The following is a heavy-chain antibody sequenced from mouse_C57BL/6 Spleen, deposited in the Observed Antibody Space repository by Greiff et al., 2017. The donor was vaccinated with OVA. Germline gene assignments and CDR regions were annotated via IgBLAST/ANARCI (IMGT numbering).Heavy chain of an antibody. Sequence: VQLQQPGAELVMPGASVKLSCKASGYTFTSYWMHWVKPRPGQGLEWIGEIDPSVSYTNYNQTFKGKSTLTVDKSSSTAYMQLSSLTSEDSAVYCGARSGSNNGYFDYWGQGTTLTVSS. CDR2: IDPSVSYT. D-gene: IGHD2-5*01. J-gene: IGHJ2*01. CDR1: GYTFTSYW. CDR3: ARSGSNNGYFDY. V-gene: IGHV1-69*01.